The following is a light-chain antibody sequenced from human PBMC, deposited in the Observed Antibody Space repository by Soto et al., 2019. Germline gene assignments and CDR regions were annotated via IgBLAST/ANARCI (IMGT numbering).Light chain of an antibody. CDR2: AAS. V-gene: IGKV1-39*01. J-gene: IGKJ4*01. CDR1: QSITTY. CDR3: QQIYSAPLT. Sequence: IQMTQSPSSLSASVAYRVTITRRASQSITTYLNWYRQKPVKAPKLLIYAASSLQSGVPSRFSGSGSETEFTLSISSLQPEDFATYFCQQIYSAPLTFGGGTKVDIK.